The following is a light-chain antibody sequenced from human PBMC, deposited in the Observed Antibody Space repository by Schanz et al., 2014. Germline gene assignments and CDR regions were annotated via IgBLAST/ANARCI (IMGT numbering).Light chain of an antibody. J-gene: IGKJ4*01. V-gene: IGKV1-5*01. Sequence: DIQMTQSPSTLSASVGDRVTITCRASQTISTWLAWYQQKPGKAPKLLIYDASTLKSGVPSRFSGSGSGTDFTLTISSLQPEDFATYYCQQGSSLPLTFGGGTMAGIK. CDR3: QQGSSLPLT. CDR2: DAS. CDR1: QTISTW.